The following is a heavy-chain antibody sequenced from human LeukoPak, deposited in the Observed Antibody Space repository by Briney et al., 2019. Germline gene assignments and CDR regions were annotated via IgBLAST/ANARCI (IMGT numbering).Heavy chain of an antibody. Sequence: SVKVSCKASGVTFTNYPMNWVRQAPGQGLEWMGRFISMFGTPNYAQKFQDRVTMTADKSTNTLYLELRNLRSEDTAMYYCGRGRQYFFDDWGQGTLVTVSS. CDR2: FISMFGTP. J-gene: IGHJ4*02. V-gene: IGHV1-69*06. CDR3: GRGRQYFFDD. D-gene: IGHD3-10*01. CDR1: GVTFTNYP.